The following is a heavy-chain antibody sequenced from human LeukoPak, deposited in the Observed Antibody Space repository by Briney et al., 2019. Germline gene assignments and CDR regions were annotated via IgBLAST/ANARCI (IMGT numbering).Heavy chain of an antibody. Sequence: PSETLSLTCAVYGGSFSGYYWSWIRQPPGKGLEWIGEINHSGSTNYNPSLTSRGTISVDTSKNQFSLKLSSVTAADTAVYYCARGPYYYGSGALMDVWGKGTTVTVSS. CDR1: GGSFSGYY. CDR3: ARGPYYYGSGALMDV. D-gene: IGHD3-10*01. J-gene: IGHJ6*04. CDR2: INHSGST. V-gene: IGHV4-34*01.